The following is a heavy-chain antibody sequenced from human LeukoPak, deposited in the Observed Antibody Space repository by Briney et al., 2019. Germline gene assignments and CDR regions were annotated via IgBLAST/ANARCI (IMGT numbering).Heavy chain of an antibody. V-gene: IGHV1-2*02. CDR3: ARGVSSSWGGVYYFDY. D-gene: IGHD6-13*01. CDR2: INPNSGGT. J-gene: IGHJ4*02. CDR1: GYTFTGYH. Sequence: ASVKVSCKASGYTFTGYHMHWVRQAPGQGLEWMGWINPNSGGTNYARKFQGRVTMTRDTSISTAYMELSSLRSEDTAVYYCARGVSSSWGGVYYFDYWGQGTLVTVSS.